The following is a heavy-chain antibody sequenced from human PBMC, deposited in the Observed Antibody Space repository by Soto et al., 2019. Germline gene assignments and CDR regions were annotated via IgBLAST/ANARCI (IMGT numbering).Heavy chain of an antibody. V-gene: IGHV1-69*02. Sequence: QVQLVQSGAEVKRPGSSVKVSCKASGDTFAFYSINWVRQAPGLGLEWMGRINPILSMSNYAQRFQGRVTMTEDKSTSTAYMVLNSLRSEDTAIYYCATSYGSGYRAFDYWGQGALVTVSS. D-gene: IGHD3-10*01. J-gene: IGHJ4*02. CDR3: ATSYGSGYRAFDY. CDR1: GDTFAFYS. CDR2: INPILSMS.